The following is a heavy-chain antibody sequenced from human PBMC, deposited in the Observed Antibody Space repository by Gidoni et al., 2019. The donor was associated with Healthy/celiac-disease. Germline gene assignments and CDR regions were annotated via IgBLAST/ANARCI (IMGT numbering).Heavy chain of an antibody. CDR2: FDPEDGET. CDR3: ATDRARGYCSGGSCYAVRYYYYGMDV. Sequence: SGAEVKKPGASVKVSCKVSGYTLTELSMHWVRQAPGKGLEWMGGFDPEDGETIYAQKFQGRVTMTEDTSTDTAYMELSSLRSEDTAVYYCATDRARGYCSGGSCYAVRYYYYGMDVWGQGTTVTVSS. D-gene: IGHD2-15*01. J-gene: IGHJ6*02. V-gene: IGHV1-24*01. CDR1: GYTLTELS.